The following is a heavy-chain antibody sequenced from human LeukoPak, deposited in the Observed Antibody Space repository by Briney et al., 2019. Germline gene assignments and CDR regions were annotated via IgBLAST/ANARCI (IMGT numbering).Heavy chain of an antibody. CDR2: TYSDGTT. CDR3: ARGPTMYGLDV. Sequence: PGGSLRLSCAASGLPVRTNYMTWVRQAPGKGLEWVSDTYSDGTTYYADFVRARFSMSRDNSKNTVYLQMNSLAAEDTAIYYCARGPTMYGLDVWGQGTTVTVSS. CDR1: GLPVRTNY. J-gene: IGHJ6*02. V-gene: IGHV3-66*01.